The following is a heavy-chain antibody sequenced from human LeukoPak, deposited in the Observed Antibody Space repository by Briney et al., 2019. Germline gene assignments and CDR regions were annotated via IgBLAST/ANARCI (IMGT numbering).Heavy chain of an antibody. Sequence: GGSLRLSCAASGFALSSHWMTWVRQFPGRGPEWVANVNRDGSETYYLDSVKGRFTISRDNAKNSLYLQMNSLRAEDTALYHCARNNGMDVWGRGTTVIVSS. J-gene: IGHJ6*02. CDR3: ARNNGMDV. V-gene: IGHV3-7*03. CDR1: GFALSSHW. CDR2: VNRDGSET.